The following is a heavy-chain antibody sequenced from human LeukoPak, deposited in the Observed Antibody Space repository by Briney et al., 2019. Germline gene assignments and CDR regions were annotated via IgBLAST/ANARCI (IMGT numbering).Heavy chain of an antibody. D-gene: IGHD3-22*01. CDR1: GFTFSSYA. J-gene: IGHJ4*02. V-gene: IGHV3-30-3*01. CDR2: ISYDGSNK. CDR3: ARSYDSSGYFDY. Sequence: GGSLRLSCAASGFTFSSYAMHWVRQAPGKGLEWVAVISYDGSNKYYADSVKGRFTISRDNSKNTLYLQMNSLRAEDTAVYYCARSYDSSGYFDYWGQGTLVTVSS.